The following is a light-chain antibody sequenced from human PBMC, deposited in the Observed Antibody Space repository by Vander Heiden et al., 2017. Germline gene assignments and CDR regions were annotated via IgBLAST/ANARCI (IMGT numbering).Light chain of an antibody. CDR2: QDS. J-gene: IGLJ2*01. CDR1: KLGDKY. Sequence: VSVSPGQTASITCSGDKLGDKYACWYQQKPCQSPVLVIYQDSKRPSGIPERFSGSNSGNTATLTISGTQAMDEAYYYCQAWDSSTLVFGGGTKLTVL. CDR3: QAWDSSTLV. V-gene: IGLV3-1*01.